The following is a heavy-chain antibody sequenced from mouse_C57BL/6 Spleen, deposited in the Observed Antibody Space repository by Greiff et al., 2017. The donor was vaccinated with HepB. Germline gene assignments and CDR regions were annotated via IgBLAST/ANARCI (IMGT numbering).Heavy chain of an antibody. CDR1: GYTFTNYW. V-gene: IGHV1-63*01. J-gene: IGHJ3*01. Sequence: VQLQQSGAELVRPGTSVKMSCKASGYTFTNYWIGWAKQRPGHGLEWIGDIYPGSGYTNYNEKFKGKATLTADKSSSTAYMQFSSLTSEDSAIYYCARGSSGYGFAYWGQGTLVTVSA. CDR2: IYPGSGYT. CDR3: ARGSSGYGFAY. D-gene: IGHD3-2*02.